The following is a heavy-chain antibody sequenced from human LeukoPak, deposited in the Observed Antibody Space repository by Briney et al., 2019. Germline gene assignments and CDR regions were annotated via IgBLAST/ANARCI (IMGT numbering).Heavy chain of an antibody. J-gene: IGHJ6*03. Sequence: GASVKVSCKASEYTFTDYYIHWVRLAPGQGPEWMGWINPNNGGTSYAQKFQGRVTMTRDTSISTAYMELSRLTSDDTAVYYCARAGVVVVAIGYYYMDVWGKGTTVTVSS. CDR3: ARAGVVVVAIGYYYMDV. CDR1: EYTFTDYY. D-gene: IGHD2-15*01. V-gene: IGHV1-2*02. CDR2: INPNNGGT.